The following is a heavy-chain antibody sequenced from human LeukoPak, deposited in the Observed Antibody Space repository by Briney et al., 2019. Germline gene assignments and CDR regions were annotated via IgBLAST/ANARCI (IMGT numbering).Heavy chain of an antibody. Sequence: GGSLRLSCAASGFTFSSYWMHWVRQAPGKGLVWVSRIYSDGNSTNYADSVKGRFTISRDNAKNTLYLQMNSLRVEDTAVYYCAREEPYCSSTSCYFSIDYWGQGTLVTVSS. CDR2: IYSDGNST. CDR1: GFTFSSYW. CDR3: AREEPYCSSTSCYFSIDY. D-gene: IGHD2-2*01. V-gene: IGHV3-74*01. J-gene: IGHJ4*02.